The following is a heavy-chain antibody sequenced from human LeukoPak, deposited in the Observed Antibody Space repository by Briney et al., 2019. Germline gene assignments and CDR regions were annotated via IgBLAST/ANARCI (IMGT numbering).Heavy chain of an antibody. CDR3: AKERSSAIDY. Sequence: GGSLRLSCAASGFTFSSHSMSWVRQAPGKGLEWVSGISWNSGLIDYADSVKGRFSISRDNAKNSLYLQMNSLKAEDTALYYCAKERSSAIDYWGQGTLVTVSS. CDR1: GFTFSSHS. D-gene: IGHD2-15*01. J-gene: IGHJ4*02. V-gene: IGHV3-9*01. CDR2: ISWNSGLI.